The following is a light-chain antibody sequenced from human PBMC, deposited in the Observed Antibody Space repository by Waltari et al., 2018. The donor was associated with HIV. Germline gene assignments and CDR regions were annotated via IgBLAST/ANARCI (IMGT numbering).Light chain of an antibody. V-gene: IGLV4-69*01. CDR2: LNSDGSH. Sequence: QLVLTQSPSASASLGASVKLTCTLSCGHSSYAIAWPQQQPEKGPRYLMKLNSDGSHSKGDGIPDRFSGSSSGAERYLTISSLQSEDEADYYCQTWGTGIQVFGGGTKLTVL. J-gene: IGLJ2*01. CDR1: CGHSSYA. CDR3: QTWGTGIQV.